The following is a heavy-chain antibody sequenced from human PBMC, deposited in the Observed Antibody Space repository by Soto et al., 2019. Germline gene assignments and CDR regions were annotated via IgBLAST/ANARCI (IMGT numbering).Heavy chain of an antibody. V-gene: IGHV3-30*18. J-gene: IGHJ6*02. CDR2: LSYDGNHD. D-gene: IGHD2-15*01. CDR3: VKERADFVTVPHATSGMDV. CDR1: GFTFNKFG. Sequence: QVHLVESGGGVVQPGGSLRLSCTASGFTFNKFGMHWVRRTPGKGLEWVAALSYDGNHDFYADSERGRLIISRDNSKNTLFLQMNTLKPDDTAVYYCVKERADFVTVPHATSGMDVWGPGTTVTVSS.